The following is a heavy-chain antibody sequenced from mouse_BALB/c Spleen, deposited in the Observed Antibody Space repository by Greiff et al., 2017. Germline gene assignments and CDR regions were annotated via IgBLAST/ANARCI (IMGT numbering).Heavy chain of an antibody. Sequence: QVQLQQPGAELVMPGASVKMSCKASGYTFTDYWMHWVKQRPGQGLEWIGAIDTSDSYTSYNQKFKGKATLTVDESSSTAYMQLSSLTSEDSAVYYCARIYYGYDDSFAYWGQGTLVTVAA. CDR1: GYTFTDYW. CDR3: ARIYYGYDDSFAY. D-gene: IGHD2-2*01. CDR2: IDTSDSYT. V-gene: IGHV1-69*01. J-gene: IGHJ3*01.